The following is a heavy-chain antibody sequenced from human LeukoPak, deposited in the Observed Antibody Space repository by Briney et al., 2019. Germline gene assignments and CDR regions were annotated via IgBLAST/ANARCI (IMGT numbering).Heavy chain of an antibody. D-gene: IGHD3-22*01. CDR1: GFTFSSYA. CDR2: IWYDGSNK. CDR3: ARDARGDYYDSSGYSDDVFDY. Sequence: PGGSLRLSCAASGFTFSSYAMHWVCQAPGKGLEWVAVIWYDGSNKYYADSVKGRFTISRDNSKNTLYLQMNSLRAEDTAVYYCARDARGDYYDSSGYSDDVFDYWGQGTLVTVSS. V-gene: IGHV3-33*08. J-gene: IGHJ4*02.